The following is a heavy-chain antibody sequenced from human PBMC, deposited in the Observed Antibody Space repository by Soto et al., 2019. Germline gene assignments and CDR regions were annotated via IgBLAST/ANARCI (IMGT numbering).Heavy chain of an antibody. V-gene: IGHV3-30*18. CDR1: GFTFSSYG. CDR2: ISYDGSNK. J-gene: IGHJ4*02. CDR3: AKLPDIVVVPAADPQRLDY. D-gene: IGHD2-2*01. Sequence: PGGSLRLSCAASGFTFSSYGMHWVRQAPGKGLEWVAVISYDGSNKYYADSVKGRFTISRDNSKNTLYLQVNSLRAEDTAVYYCAKLPDIVVVPAADPQRLDYWGQGTLVTVSS.